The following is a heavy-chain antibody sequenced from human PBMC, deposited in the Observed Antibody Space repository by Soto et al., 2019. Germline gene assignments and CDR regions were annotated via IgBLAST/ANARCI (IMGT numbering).Heavy chain of an antibody. CDR2: LWYDGSNN. Sequence: QAQLVESGGGVVQPGTSLRLSCAASGFTISTHGMHWVRQAPGKGLEWLANLWYDGSNNFYAESVKGRFSISKDNSKNTLYLQMSSLRAEDTAVYYCAAATTWNFHFPYWGQGTQVTVSS. D-gene: IGHD1-7*01. J-gene: IGHJ4*02. V-gene: IGHV3-33*03. CDR1: GFTISTHG. CDR3: AAATTWNFHFPY.